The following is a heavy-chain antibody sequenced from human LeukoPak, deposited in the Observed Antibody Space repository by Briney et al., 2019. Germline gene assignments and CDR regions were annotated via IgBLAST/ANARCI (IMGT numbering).Heavy chain of an antibody. CDR1: TGSISSSSYY. J-gene: IGHJ4*02. D-gene: IGHD5-24*01. CDR2: MYYSGSI. Sequence: PSETLSLTCTVSTGSISSSSYYWGWIRQPPGKGLEWIGNMYYSGSIYYNPSLKSRVTISVDTSKNQFSMKLSSVTAADTAVYFCARGLRDGYTLFYFDYWGQGTLVTVSS. CDR3: ARGLRDGYTLFYFDY. V-gene: IGHV4-39*01.